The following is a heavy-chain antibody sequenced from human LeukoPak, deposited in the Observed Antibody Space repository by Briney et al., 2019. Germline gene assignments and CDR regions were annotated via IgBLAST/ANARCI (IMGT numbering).Heavy chain of an antibody. CDR2: INHSGST. V-gene: IGHV4-34*01. J-gene: IGHJ3*02. Sequence: SETVSLTCAVYGGSFSGYYWSWIRQPPGKGLEWIGEINHSGSTNYNPSLKSRVTISVDTSKNQFSLKLSSVTAADTAVYYCPRGVRALDYCSSTSCSDPFCAFDIWGQVTMVTVSS. CDR1: GGSFSGYY. D-gene: IGHD2-2*01. CDR3: PRGVRALDYCSSTSCSDPFCAFDI.